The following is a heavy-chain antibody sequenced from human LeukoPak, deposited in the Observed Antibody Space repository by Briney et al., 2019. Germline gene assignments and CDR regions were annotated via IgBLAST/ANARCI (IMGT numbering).Heavy chain of an antibody. J-gene: IGHJ4*02. CDR2: IYYSGST. CDR3: ARVAPDKPFFDY. V-gene: IGHV4-30-4*01. CDR1: GGSISSGAYY. D-gene: IGHD2-15*01. Sequence: SETPSLTCTVSGGSISSGAYYWSWIRQPPGKGLEWIGYIYYSGSTYYNPSLKSRVTISVDTSKNQFSLKLSSVTAADTAVYYCARVAPDKPFFDYWGQGTLVTVSS.